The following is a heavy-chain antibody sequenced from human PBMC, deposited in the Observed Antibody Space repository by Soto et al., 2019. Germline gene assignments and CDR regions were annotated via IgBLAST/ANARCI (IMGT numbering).Heavy chain of an antibody. V-gene: IGHV3-33*01. CDR3: ARDNHFDGYVHYHAFDY. Sequence: GGSLRLSCAASGFTFSSYGMHWVRQAPGKGLEWVAVIWYDGSNKYYADSVKGRFTISRDNAKNSLFLQMNSLRDEDTAVYYCARDNHFDGYVHYHAFDYWGQGA. CDR2: IWYDGSNK. CDR1: GFTFSSYG. J-gene: IGHJ4*02. D-gene: IGHD3-10*02.